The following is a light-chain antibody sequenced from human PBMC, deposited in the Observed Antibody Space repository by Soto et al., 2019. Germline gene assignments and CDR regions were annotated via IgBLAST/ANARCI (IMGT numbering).Light chain of an antibody. V-gene: IGKV1-33*01. Sequence: DIQMTQSPSSLSAFVGDRVTITCQASQDIVNSLNWYQQKPGKAPKLLIYAASSLETGVPSKFSGSGSGIAVTFPISNLQPEDVATYYCQHYDSLPPPFGPGTKVDIK. CDR2: AAS. CDR1: QDIVNS. CDR3: QHYDSLPPP. J-gene: IGKJ3*01.